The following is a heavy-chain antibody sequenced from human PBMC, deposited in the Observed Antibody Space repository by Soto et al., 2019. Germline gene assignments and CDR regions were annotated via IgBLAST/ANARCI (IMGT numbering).Heavy chain of an antibody. J-gene: IGHJ4*02. D-gene: IGHD2-8*01. CDR1: GLTFITYA. Sequence: QVQLVESGGGVVQPGSSRRSPCEASGLTFITYAMHWSRKPPAKGLEWVAVISYDGYKEYYAESVKGRFTISRDNSKNTLYLQMNSLRAEDTAVYYCAKGTENIVLMVYASLFDYWGQGTLVTVSS. CDR3: AKGTENIVLMVYASLFDY. CDR2: ISYDGYKE. V-gene: IGHV3-30*18.